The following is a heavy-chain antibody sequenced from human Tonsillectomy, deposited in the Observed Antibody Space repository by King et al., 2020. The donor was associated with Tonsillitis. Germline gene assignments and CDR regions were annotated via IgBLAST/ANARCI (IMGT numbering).Heavy chain of an antibody. CDR1: GFTFTSSA. J-gene: IGHJ3*02. CDR3: AAERHCSSTNCYPYALDI. D-gene: IGHD2-2*01. Sequence: QLVESGPEVKKPGTSVRVSCTASGFTFTSSAMQWVRQARGQRLEWIGWIVVGSGNTNYAQKFQERVTITRDMSTSTAYMEMSSLRSEDTAVYYCAAERHCSSTNCYPYALDIWGQGTMVTVSS. V-gene: IGHV1-58*02. CDR2: IVVGSGNT.